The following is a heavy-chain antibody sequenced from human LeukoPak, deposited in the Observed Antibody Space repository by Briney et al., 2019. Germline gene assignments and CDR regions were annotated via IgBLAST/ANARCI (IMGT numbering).Heavy chain of an antibody. CDR2: IIPSFGTA. Sequence: GASVKVSCKASGGTFSSYAISWVRQAPGQGLEWMGGIIPSFGTANYAQKFQGRVTITADESTSTAYMELSSLRSEDTAVYYCARGPYYDFWSGPTRYVFPLDYWGQGTLVTVSS. CDR1: GGTFSSYA. D-gene: IGHD3-3*01. J-gene: IGHJ4*02. V-gene: IGHV1-69*13. CDR3: ARGPYYDFWSGPTRYVFPLDY.